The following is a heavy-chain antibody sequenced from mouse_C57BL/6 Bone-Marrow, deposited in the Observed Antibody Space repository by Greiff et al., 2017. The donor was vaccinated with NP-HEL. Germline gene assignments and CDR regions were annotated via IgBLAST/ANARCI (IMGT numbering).Heavy chain of an antibody. J-gene: IGHJ4*01. Sequence: EVHLVESGTVLARPGASVKMSCKTSGYTFTSYWMHWVKQRPGQGLEWIGAIYPGNSDTSYNQKFKGKAKLTAVTSASTAYMELSSLTNEDSAVYYCTRWSYHYYAMDYWGQGTSVTVSS. V-gene: IGHV1-5*01. CDR2: IYPGNSDT. CDR1: GYTFTSYW. D-gene: IGHD2-12*01. CDR3: TRWSYHYYAMDY.